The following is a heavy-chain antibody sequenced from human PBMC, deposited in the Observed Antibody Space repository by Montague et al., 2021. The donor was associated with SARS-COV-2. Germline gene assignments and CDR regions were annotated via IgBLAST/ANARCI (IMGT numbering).Heavy chain of an antibody. Sequence: SLRLSCAASGFTFSSYGMHWVRQAPGKGLEWVAVISYDGSNKYYAHSVKGRFTISRDNSKNTLYLQMNSLRAEDTAVYYCAKDPTLLWWALSDYYMDVWGKGTTVTVSS. V-gene: IGHV3-30*18. CDR2: ISYDGSNK. CDR3: AKDPTLLWWALSDYYMDV. CDR1: GFTFSSYG. J-gene: IGHJ6*03. D-gene: IGHD2-21*01.